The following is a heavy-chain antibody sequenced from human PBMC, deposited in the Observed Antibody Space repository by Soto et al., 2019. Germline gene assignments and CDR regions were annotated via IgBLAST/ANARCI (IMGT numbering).Heavy chain of an antibody. CDR2: MYNTGST. J-gene: IGHJ6*02. Sequence: QVRLQESGPGLVKPSETLSLTCTVSGGSISSYYWSWIRQPPGKGLEWIGYMYNTGSTIYNPSIKSRVTISVDTSKNQFTLKLNSVTAAHTAVYYCARDLWGYCGADCYPLDVWGQVTTVTVSS. V-gene: IGHV4-59*01. CDR1: GGSISSYY. CDR3: ARDLWGYCGADCYPLDV. D-gene: IGHD2-21*02.